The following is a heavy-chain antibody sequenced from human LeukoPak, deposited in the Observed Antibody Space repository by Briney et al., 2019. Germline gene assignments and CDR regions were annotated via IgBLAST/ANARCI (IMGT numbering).Heavy chain of an antibody. CDR3: ARGGLSSGWYG. V-gene: IGHV4-59*01. Sequence: SETLSLTCTVSGGSISSYYWSWIRQPPGKGLEWIGYSYYSGSTNYSPSLKSQVTISLDTSKNQFSLKLNSVTAADTAVYYCARGGLSSGWYGWGQGTLVTVSS. D-gene: IGHD6-19*01. CDR1: GGSISSYY. CDR2: SYYSGST. J-gene: IGHJ4*02.